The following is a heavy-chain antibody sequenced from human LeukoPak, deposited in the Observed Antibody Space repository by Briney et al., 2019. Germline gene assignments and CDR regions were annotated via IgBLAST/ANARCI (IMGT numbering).Heavy chain of an antibody. CDR2: ISGSGGSA. J-gene: IGHJ4*02. CDR3: AKDRMNYYDSSGYYSRYYFDY. D-gene: IGHD3-22*01. CDR1: GFTFTSYA. V-gene: IGHV3-23*01. Sequence: GGSLRLSCAASGFTFTSYAMSWVRQAPGKGLEWVSGISGSGGSASYADSVKGRFTISRDNSKNTLYLQMNSLRAEDTAVYYCAKDRMNYYDSSGYYSRYYFDYWGQGTLVTVPS.